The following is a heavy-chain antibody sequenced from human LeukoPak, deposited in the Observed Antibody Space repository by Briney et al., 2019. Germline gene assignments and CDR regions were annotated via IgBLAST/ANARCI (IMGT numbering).Heavy chain of an antibody. D-gene: IGHD1-26*01. V-gene: IGHV3-21*01. CDR3: ARDRSPVRVPTVFDY. Sequence: GGSLRFSCAASGFTFSSYSMNWVRQAPGKGLEWVSSISSSSSYIYYADSVKGRFTISRDNAKNSLYLQMNSLRAEDTAVYYCARDRSPVRVPTVFDYWGQGTLVTVSS. J-gene: IGHJ4*02. CDR1: GFTFSSYS. CDR2: ISSSSSYI.